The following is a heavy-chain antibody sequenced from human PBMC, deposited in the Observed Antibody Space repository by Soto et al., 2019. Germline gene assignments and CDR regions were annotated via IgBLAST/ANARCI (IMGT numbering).Heavy chain of an antibody. Sequence: LGGSLRLSCSVSGFTFSNYAMHWVRQAPGKGLEYVSGITSEGDRTWHADSVKDRFTISRDNSKNTLFLQMSSLRVEDTAIYFCVKGNQLLRYYFAFWGPGPLVTVPS. CDR1: GFTFSNYA. J-gene: IGHJ4*01. CDR2: ITSEGDRT. CDR3: VKGNQLLRYYFAF. D-gene: IGHD2-15*01. V-gene: IGHV3-64D*06.